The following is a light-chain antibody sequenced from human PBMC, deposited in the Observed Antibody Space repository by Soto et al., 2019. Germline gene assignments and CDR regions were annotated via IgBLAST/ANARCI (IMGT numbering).Light chain of an antibody. Sequence: EIVMTQSPATLSVSPGETASLSCRASQSAGNFLAWYQQKPGQAPRLLIYYISTRATGIPARFSGSESGTEFTLTINSLQSEDSAVYYCQQHNQWPITFGQGTRLEIK. J-gene: IGKJ5*01. CDR1: QSAGNF. V-gene: IGKV3D-15*01. CDR2: YIS. CDR3: QQHNQWPIT.